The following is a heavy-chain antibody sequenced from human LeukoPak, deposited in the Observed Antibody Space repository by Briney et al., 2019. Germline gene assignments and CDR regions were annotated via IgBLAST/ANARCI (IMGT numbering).Heavy chain of an antibody. CDR1: GGSISSSSYY. V-gene: IGHV4-39*01. J-gene: IGHJ4*02. CDR3: ARHEVATISYFDY. CDR2: IYYSGST. D-gene: IGHD5-24*01. Sequence: PSETLSLTCTVSGGSISSSSYYWGWIRQPPGKGLEWIGSIYYSGSTYYNPSLKSRVTISVDTSKNQFSPKLSSVTAADTAVYYCARHEVATISYFDYWGQGTLVTVSS.